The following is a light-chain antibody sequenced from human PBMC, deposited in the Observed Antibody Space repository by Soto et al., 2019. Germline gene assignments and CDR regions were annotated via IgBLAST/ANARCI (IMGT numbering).Light chain of an antibody. Sequence: EIVMTQSPATLSVSPGERATLSCRASQSVSDNLAWYQQRPGQSPRLLIYGASSRASGVPARFSGSGSGTEFSLTINSLQSEDFAVYYCQHYHNWPPYTFGQGPRW. J-gene: IGKJ2*01. CDR3: QHYHNWPPYT. CDR2: GAS. CDR1: QSVSDN. V-gene: IGKV3-15*01.